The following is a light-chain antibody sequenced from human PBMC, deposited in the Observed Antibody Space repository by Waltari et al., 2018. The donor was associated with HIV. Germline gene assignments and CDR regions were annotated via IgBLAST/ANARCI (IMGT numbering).Light chain of an antibody. CDR2: GAS. J-gene: IGKJ2*01. CDR3: QQSYSLPNT. V-gene: IGKV1-39*01. CDR1: QYNNHH. Sequence: DIQMTQFPSSLSASVEDRVTITCRASQYNNHHLNWYQQKSGRAPKLLIYGASILQSGVPSRFSGSGSETEFTLTISSLQPEDFATYYCQQSYSLPNTFGQGTKLEI.